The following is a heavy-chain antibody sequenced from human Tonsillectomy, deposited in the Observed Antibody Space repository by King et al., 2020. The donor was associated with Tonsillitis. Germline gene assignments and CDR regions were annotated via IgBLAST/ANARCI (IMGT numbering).Heavy chain of an antibody. V-gene: IGHV3-23*04. Sequence: EVQLVESGGGLVQPGGSLRLSCAASRFTFSSYAMSWVRQAPGKGLEWVSAISGSGHTTYYADSVKGRFTISRDSPKNTLYLQMNSLRAEDTAVYYCARESITPAGLVSACRVYSGQGTRVTVSS. CDR1: RFTFSSYA. J-gene: IGHJ4*02. CDR3: ARESITPAGLVSACRVY. CDR2: ISGSGHTT. D-gene: IGHD2-2*01.